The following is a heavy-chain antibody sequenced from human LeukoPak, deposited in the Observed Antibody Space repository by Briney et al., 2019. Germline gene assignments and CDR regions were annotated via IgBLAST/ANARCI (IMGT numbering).Heavy chain of an antibody. CDR3: ATYSGAHHKTFDD. Sequence: GGTLRLSCAASGFTFSSYGMNWVRQAPGKGLEWVSAISGTGDTTYYADSVKGRFTIFRDNFKNTLYLQMNSLRAEDTAVYYCATYSGAHHKTFDDWGQGTLVTVSS. D-gene: IGHD1-26*01. V-gene: IGHV3-23*01. CDR1: GFTFSSYG. CDR2: ISGTGDTT. J-gene: IGHJ4*02.